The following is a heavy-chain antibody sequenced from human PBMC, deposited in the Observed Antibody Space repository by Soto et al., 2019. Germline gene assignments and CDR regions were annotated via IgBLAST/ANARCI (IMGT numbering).Heavy chain of an antibody. CDR3: VRQQGYDILSGYFYGMDV. CDR1: VGSISSSSYY. D-gene: IGHD3-9*01. J-gene: IGHJ6*01. Sequence: PSETLSLTCTFSVGSISSSSYYWGWIRQPPGKGLEWIGSIYYSGSTYYNPSLKSRDTISVDTSKNQFSLKLSSVTAADTAVYYCVRQQGYDILSGYFYGMDVWGQGTTVTVS. V-gene: IGHV4-39*01. CDR2: IYYSGST.